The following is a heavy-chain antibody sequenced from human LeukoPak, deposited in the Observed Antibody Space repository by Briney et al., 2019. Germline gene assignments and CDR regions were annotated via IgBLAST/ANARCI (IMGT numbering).Heavy chain of an antibody. J-gene: IGHJ6*03. V-gene: IGHV3-23*01. CDR1: EFSFGSYA. CDR3: AKGGGSYFRRVTYYYYYMDV. D-gene: IGHD1-26*01. Sequence: GGSLRLSCAASEFSFGSYAMSWVRQAPGHGRQWGSGISGSGDSTYYADSVNGRFTISRDNSKNTLYLQMISLRAEDTAVYYCAKGGGSYFRRVTYYYYYMDVWGKGTTVTVSS. CDR2: ISGSGDST.